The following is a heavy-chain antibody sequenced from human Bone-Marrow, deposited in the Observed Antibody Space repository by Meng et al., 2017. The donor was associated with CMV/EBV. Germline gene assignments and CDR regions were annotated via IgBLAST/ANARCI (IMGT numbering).Heavy chain of an antibody. Sequence: GESLKISCAASGFTFSSYSMNWVRQAPGKGLEWVSSISSSSSYIYYADSVKGRFTLSRDNSKNTLYLQMNSLRAEDTAVYYCARDLPTFGGVSGMDVWGHGTTVTVSS. CDR1: GFTFSSYS. V-gene: IGHV3-21*01. D-gene: IGHD3-16*01. CDR2: ISSSSSYI. J-gene: IGHJ6*02. CDR3: ARDLPTFGGVSGMDV.